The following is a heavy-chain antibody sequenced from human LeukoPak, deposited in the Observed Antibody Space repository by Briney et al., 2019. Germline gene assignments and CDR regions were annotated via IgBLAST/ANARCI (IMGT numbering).Heavy chain of an antibody. Sequence: PSETLSLTCTVSGGSTSSYYWSWIRQPPGKGLEWIGRIYTSGSTNYNPSLKSRVTISVDTSKNQFSLKLSSVTAADTAVYYCARHRYSSGWYSVLRLTVNWFDPWGQGTLVTVSS. D-gene: IGHD6-19*01. V-gene: IGHV4-4*07. CDR2: IYTSGST. J-gene: IGHJ5*02. CDR1: GGSTSSYY. CDR3: ARHRYSSGWYSVLRLTVNWFDP.